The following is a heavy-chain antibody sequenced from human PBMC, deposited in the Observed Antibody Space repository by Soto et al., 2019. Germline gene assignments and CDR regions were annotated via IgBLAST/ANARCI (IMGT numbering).Heavy chain of an antibody. CDR2: IIPIFGTA. CDR3: ARHVPAAGYYYGMDV. CDR1: GGTFSSYA. Sequence: QVQLVQSGAEVKKPGSSVKVSCKASGGTFSSYAISWVRQAPGQGLEWMGGIIPIFGTANYAQKFQGRVTITADESTSTDYMELSRLRSEDTAVYYCARHVPAAGYYYGMDVWGQGTTVTVSS. J-gene: IGHJ6*02. D-gene: IGHD2-2*01. V-gene: IGHV1-69*12.